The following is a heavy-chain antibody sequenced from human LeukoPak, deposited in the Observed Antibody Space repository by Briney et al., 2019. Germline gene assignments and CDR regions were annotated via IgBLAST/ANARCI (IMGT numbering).Heavy chain of an antibody. D-gene: IGHD3-22*01. CDR2: IYYSGST. CDR3: ARDDSDYYDSSGYYYKYYYYGMDV. V-gene: IGHV4-34*01. Sequence: SETLSLTCAVYGGSFSDYSWSWIRQPPGKGLEWIGYIYYSGSTYYNPSLKSRVTISVDTSKNQFSLKLSSVTAADTAVYYCARDDSDYYDSSGYYYKYYYYGMDVWGQGTTVTVSS. CDR1: GGSFSDYS. J-gene: IGHJ6*02.